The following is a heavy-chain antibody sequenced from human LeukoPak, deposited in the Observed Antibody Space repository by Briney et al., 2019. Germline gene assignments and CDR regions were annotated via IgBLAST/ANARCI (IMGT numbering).Heavy chain of an antibody. Sequence: GASVKVSCKASGYTFTSYGISWVRQAPGQGLEWMGWISAYNGNTNYAQKLQGRVTMTTDTSTSTAYMELRSPRSDDTAVYYCARLRIYYDILTGTLDYWGQGTLVTVSS. D-gene: IGHD3-9*01. CDR1: GYTFTSYG. V-gene: IGHV1-18*01. J-gene: IGHJ4*02. CDR2: ISAYNGNT. CDR3: ARLRIYYDILTGTLDY.